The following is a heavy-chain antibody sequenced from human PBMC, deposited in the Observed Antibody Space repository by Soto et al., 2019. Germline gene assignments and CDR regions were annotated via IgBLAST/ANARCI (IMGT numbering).Heavy chain of an antibody. J-gene: IGHJ5*02. Sequence: EVQLVESGGGLLEPGGSVRLSCGASVHIFCSYTMNWVRHSPGRGLEWVSSISSSSSYIYYADSVKGRFTISRDNAKNSLYLQMNSLRAEDTAVYYCARNPIAAADAGEGWFDPWGQGTLVTVSS. V-gene: IGHV3-21*01. D-gene: IGHD6-13*01. CDR1: VHIFCSYT. CDR3: ARNPIAAADAGEGWFDP. CDR2: ISSSSSYI.